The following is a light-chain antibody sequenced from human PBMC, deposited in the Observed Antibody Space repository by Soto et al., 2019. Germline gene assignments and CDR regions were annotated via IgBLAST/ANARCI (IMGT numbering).Light chain of an antibody. CDR1: SSDVGGYNY. J-gene: IGLJ2*01. V-gene: IGLV2-14*01. CDR3: SSYTSSSTLV. Sequence: QSVLTQPRSVSGSPGQSITISCTGTSSDVGGYNYVSWYQQHPGKAPKLMIYEVSNRPSGVSNRFSGSKSGNTASLTISGLQAEDEADYYCSSYTSSSTLVFSGGTKVTVL. CDR2: EVS.